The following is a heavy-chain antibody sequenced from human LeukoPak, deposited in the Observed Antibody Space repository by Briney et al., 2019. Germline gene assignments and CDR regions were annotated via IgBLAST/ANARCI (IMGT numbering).Heavy chain of an antibody. D-gene: IGHD2-21*02. CDR3: VAGDWGARDSFDL. V-gene: IGHV3-33*01. CDR1: GFIFSNYG. CDR2: IWYDGQTK. Sequence: GGSLRLSCEASGFIFSNYGMHWVRQAPGKGLEWLALIWYDGQTKFYADSVKGRFTISRDNSGNTLFLHMTSLRVEDTAVYYCVAGDWGARDSFDLWGRGTMVTVSS. J-gene: IGHJ3*01.